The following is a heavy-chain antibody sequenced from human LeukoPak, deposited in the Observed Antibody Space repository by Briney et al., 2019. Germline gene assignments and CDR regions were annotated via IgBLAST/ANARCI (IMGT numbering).Heavy chain of an antibody. D-gene: IGHD6-19*01. CDR2: ISYDGSNK. CDR3: AKVQQWLAPLDY. V-gene: IGHV3-30*18. CDR1: GFTFCSYG. J-gene: IGHJ4*02. Sequence: PGRSLRLSCAASGFTFCSYGMHWVRQAPGKGLEWVAVISYDGSNKYYADSVKGRFTISRDNSKNTLYLQMNSLRAEDTAVYYCAKVQQWLAPLDYWGQGTLVTVSS.